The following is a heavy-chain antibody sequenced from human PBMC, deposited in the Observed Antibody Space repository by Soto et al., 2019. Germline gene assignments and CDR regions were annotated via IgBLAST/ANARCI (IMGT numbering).Heavy chain of an antibody. V-gene: IGHV4-59*06. CDR1: GGSISSYY. CDR2: IYYSGST. J-gene: IGHJ4*02. CDR3: ASRKSSPYFDY. Sequence: PSETLSLTCTVSGGSISSYYWGWIRQPPGKGLEWIGNIYYSGSTYYNPSLKSRVTISVDTSKKQFPLKLSSVTAADTAVYYCASRKSSPYFDYWGQGTLVTVS. D-gene: IGHD3-10*01.